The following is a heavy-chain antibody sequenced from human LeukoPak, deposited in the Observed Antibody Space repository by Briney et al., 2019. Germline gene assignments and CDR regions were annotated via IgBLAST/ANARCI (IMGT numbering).Heavy chain of an antibody. Sequence: PGGSLRLSCAASGFTFSSYAMSWVRQAPGKGLEWVSDISSSSTTIYYADSVKGRFTISRDNVNNSLHLQMNSLRDEDTAVYYCASAPYYYDSSGPPYFDYWGQGTLVTVSS. CDR3: ASAPYYYDSSGPPYFDY. CDR2: ISSSSTTI. J-gene: IGHJ4*02. CDR1: GFTFSSYA. V-gene: IGHV3-48*02. D-gene: IGHD3-22*01.